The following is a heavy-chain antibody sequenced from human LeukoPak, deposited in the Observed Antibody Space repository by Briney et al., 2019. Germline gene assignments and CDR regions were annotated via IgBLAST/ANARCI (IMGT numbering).Heavy chain of an antibody. V-gene: IGHV1-69*04. CDR3: ARVPHSSGWYRYFDY. CDR2: IIPILGIA. D-gene: IGHD6-19*01. Sequence: ASVKVSCKASGGTFSSYAISWVRQAPGQGLEWMGRIIPILGIANYAQKFQGRVTITADKSTSTAYMELSSLRSEHKAVYYCARVPHSSGWYRYFDYWGQGTLVTVSS. J-gene: IGHJ4*02. CDR1: GGTFSSYA.